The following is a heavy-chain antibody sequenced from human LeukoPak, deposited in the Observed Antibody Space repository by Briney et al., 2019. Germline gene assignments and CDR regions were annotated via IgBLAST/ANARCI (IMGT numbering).Heavy chain of an antibody. CDR1: GYTFTSYD. CDR2: MNPNRGNT. D-gene: IGHD1-7*01. V-gene: IGHV1-8*01. Sequence: GAAVKVSCKASGYTFTSYDINWVRQATGQGREGMGWMNPNRGNTGYAQKLQGRGTMTRNTSISTAYMELGSLRSEDTAVYYCARERPSNSYFLDFYYYYYYIDVWGKGTTVTVSS. CDR3: ARERPSNSYFLDFYYYYYYIDV. J-gene: IGHJ6*03.